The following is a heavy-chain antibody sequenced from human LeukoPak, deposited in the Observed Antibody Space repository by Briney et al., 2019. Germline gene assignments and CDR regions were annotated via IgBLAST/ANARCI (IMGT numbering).Heavy chain of an antibody. D-gene: IGHD2-15*01. Sequence: GGSLRLSCAASGFTFSSYEMNWVRQAPGKGLEWVSYISSSVSTIYYAYSVKGRFTISRDNAENSLYLQMNSLRAEDTAVYYCASAPVVVAATIRNWFDPWGQGTLVTVSS. V-gene: IGHV3-48*03. J-gene: IGHJ5*02. CDR3: ASAPVVVAATIRNWFDP. CDR2: ISSSVSTI. CDR1: GFTFSSYE.